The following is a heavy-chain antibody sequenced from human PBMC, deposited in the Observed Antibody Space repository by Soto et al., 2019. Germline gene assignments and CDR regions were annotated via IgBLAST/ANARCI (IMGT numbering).Heavy chain of an antibody. CDR1: GFTFSSYA. Sequence: EVQLLESGGGLVQPGGSLRLSCAASGFTFSSYAMSWVRQAPGKGLEWVSAISGSGGSTYYADSVKGRFTISRDNSKNTLYLQMNSLRAEDTAVYYCAKDDSGDYYYYYGMDVWGQGTTVTVSS. V-gene: IGHV3-23*01. CDR2: ISGSGGST. D-gene: IGHD4-17*01. CDR3: AKDDSGDYYYYYGMDV. J-gene: IGHJ6*02.